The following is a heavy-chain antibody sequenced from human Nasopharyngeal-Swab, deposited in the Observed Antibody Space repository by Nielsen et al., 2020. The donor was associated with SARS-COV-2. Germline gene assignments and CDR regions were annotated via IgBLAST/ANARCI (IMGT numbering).Heavy chain of an antibody. Sequence: GESLKISCAASGFSFSNYWMSLVLQTPGEGLEWVASVKQDGSEKHYVDSVKGRFTISRDNANNSLYLQMDGLRAEDTGVYYCPRGRDMIASRPFWFDPWGQGTLVTVSS. V-gene: IGHV3-7*01. CDR1: GFSFSNYW. J-gene: IGHJ5*02. CDR3: PRGRDMIASRPFWFDP. CDR2: VKQDGSEK. D-gene: IGHD6-6*01.